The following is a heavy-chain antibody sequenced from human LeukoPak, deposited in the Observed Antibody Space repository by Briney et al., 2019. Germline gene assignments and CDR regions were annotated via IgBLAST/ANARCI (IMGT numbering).Heavy chain of an antibody. CDR1: GFTFGGYA. D-gene: IGHD2-8*02. V-gene: IGHV3-49*03. CDR2: IRSKGFGGTT. J-gene: IGHJ4*02. CDR3: SKISTWSRGFDF. Sequence: GGSLRLSCSGSGFTFGGYAVSWFRQAPGKGLEWVGFIRSKGFGGTTEFAATVKGRFSISRDDSKGIAYLQMNSLKSEDTAVYFCSKISTWSRGFDFWGQGTLVTVSS.